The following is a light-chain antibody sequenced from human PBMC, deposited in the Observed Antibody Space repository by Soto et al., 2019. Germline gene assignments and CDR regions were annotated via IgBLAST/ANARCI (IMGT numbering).Light chain of an antibody. J-gene: IGKJ1*01. V-gene: IGKV3-20*01. Sequence: EMALTKSPGTLSLSIEERAALSCRASQSVSRSYLAWYQQKPGQAPRLLIYGASSRATGIPDRFSGSGSGRDFTLTISRLEPEAVAVNYCQQYGRSPTTLGQGTKVEIQ. CDR1: QSVSRSY. CDR3: QQYGRSPTT. CDR2: GAS.